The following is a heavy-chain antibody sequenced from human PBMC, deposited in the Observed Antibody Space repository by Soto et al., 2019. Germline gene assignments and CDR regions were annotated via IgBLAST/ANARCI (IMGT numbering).Heavy chain of an antibody. CDR2: INAGNGNT. CDR3: ARGGSLYWYFDL. CDR1: GCTFTSYA. V-gene: IGHV1-3*01. J-gene: IGHJ2*01. D-gene: IGHD1-26*01. Sequence: ASVKVSCKASGCTFTSYAIHWVRQAPGQRLEWMGWINAGNGNTKYSQKFQGRVTITRDTSASTAYMELSSLRSEDTAVYYCARGGSLYWYFDLWGRGTLVTV.